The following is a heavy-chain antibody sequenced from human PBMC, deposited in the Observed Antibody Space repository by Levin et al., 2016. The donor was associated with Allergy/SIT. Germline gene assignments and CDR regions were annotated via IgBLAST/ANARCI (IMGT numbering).Heavy chain of an antibody. Sequence: GGSLRLSCAASGFSLSNFNMNWVRQAPGKGLEWLSCITSSGAEYYADSVKGRFTISRDIAENSLSLQMNSLRADDTALYYCTGHLNYNPGSNAYWGQGTLVTVSS. D-gene: IGHD3-16*01. V-gene: IGHV3-69-1*01. J-gene: IGHJ4*02. CDR3: TGHLNYNPGSNAY. CDR2: ITSSGAE. CDR1: GFSLSNFN.